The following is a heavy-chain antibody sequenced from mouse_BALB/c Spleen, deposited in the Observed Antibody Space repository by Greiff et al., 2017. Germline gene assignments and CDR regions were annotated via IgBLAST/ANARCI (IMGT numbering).Heavy chain of an antibody. V-gene: IGHV5-12-2*01. CDR1: GFTFSSYT. CDR2: ISNGGGST. Sequence: EVKLVESGGGLVQPGGSLKLSCAASGFTFSSYTMSWVRQTPEKRLEWVAYISNGGGSTYYPDTVKGRFTISRDNAKNTLYLQMSSLKSEDTAMYYCARLDGMYFDYWGQGTTLTVSA. J-gene: IGHJ2*01. CDR3: ARLDGMYFDY. D-gene: IGHD2-1*01.